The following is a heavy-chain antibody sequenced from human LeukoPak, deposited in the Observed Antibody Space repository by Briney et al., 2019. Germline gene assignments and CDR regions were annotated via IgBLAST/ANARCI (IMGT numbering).Heavy chain of an antibody. J-gene: IGHJ4*02. V-gene: IGHV1-18*01. CDR1: GYTFTIYG. CDR3: ARTYHDSSGYYGSYFNDY. CDR2: ISAYNGNT. Sequence: PLVTVSCMASGYTFTIYGISWGSQAPGQGREGMGWISAYNGNTNYALKLQGRVTMTTDASTSTASMELRILRSDDTAVYYCARTYHDSSGYYGSYFNDYWGQGTLVTVSS. D-gene: IGHD3-22*01.